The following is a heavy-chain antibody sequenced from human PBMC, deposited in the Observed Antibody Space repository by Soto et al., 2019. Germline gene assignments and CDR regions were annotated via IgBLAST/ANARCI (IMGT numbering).Heavy chain of an antibody. CDR2: MNPNSGNT. CDR3: AREARTRGWFVP. Sequence: QVQLVQSGAEVKKPGASVKVSCKASGYTFTSYDIIWVRQATGQGLEWMGWMNPNSGNTGYAQKFQGRVTMTRNTSISTAYMELSSLRSEDTAVYYCAREARTRGWFVPWGQGTLVTVSS. J-gene: IGHJ5*02. V-gene: IGHV1-8*01. CDR1: GYTFTSYD.